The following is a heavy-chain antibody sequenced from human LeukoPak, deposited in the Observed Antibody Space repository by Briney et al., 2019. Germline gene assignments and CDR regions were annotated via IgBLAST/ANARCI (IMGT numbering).Heavy chain of an antibody. V-gene: IGHV4-38-2*01. CDR3: ARRKPLGYDF. D-gene: IGHD5-18*01. J-gene: IGHJ4*02. Sequence: SETLSLTCAVSDYSISSGYYWGWIRQPPGKGLEWIGSIYHSGSTYYNPSLKSRLTISVDTPQNQFSLKLSSVTAADTAVYYCARRKPLGYDFWGQGTLVTVSS. CDR1: DYSISSGYY. CDR2: IYHSGST.